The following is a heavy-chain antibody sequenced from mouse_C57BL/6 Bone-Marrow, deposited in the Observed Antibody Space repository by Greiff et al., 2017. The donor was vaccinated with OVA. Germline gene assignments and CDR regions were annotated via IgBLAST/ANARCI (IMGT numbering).Heavy chain of an antibody. V-gene: IGHV1-80*01. CDR1: GYTFSTYW. J-gene: IGHJ3*01. Sequence: QVHVKQSGAELVKPGASVKISCKASGYTFSTYWMNWVKQRPGKGLEWIGQIYPGDGDTNYNGKFKGKATLTADKSSSTAYMQLSSLTSADSAVYFCARGAYWGPGTLVTVSS. CDR3: ARGAY. CDR2: IYPGDGDT.